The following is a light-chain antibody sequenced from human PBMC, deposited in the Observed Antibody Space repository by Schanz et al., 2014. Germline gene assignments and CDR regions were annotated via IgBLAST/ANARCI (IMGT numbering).Light chain of an antibody. CDR3: SSFEGRHNWV. V-gene: IGLV2-8*01. Sequence: QSALTQPPSASGSPGQSVTISCTGTSSDIGRYNYVSWYQQHPGKAPKLILFEVVKRPTGVPDRFSGSKSGDTASLTVSGLQAEDEATYYCSSFEGRHNWVFGGGTKVTVL. J-gene: IGLJ3*02. CDR1: SSDIGRYNY. CDR2: EVV.